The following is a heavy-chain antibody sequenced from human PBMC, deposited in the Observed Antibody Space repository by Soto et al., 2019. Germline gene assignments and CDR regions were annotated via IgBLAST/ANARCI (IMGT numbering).Heavy chain of an antibody. V-gene: IGHV3-11*05. Sequence: PGGSLRLSCAASGFTFSDYYMSWIRQAPGKGLEWVSYISSSSSYTNYADFVKGRFTISRDNAKNSLYLQMNSLRAEDTAVYYCARVGDNMVRGVIIRWFDPWGQGTLVTVSS. CDR2: ISSSSSYT. CDR1: GFTFSDYY. CDR3: ARVGDNMVRGVIIRWFDP. J-gene: IGHJ5*02. D-gene: IGHD3-10*01.